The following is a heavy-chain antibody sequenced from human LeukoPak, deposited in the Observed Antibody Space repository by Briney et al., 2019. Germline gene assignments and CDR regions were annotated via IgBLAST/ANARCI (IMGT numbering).Heavy chain of an antibody. J-gene: IGHJ4*02. V-gene: IGHV3-30*02. CDR2: IRYDGSNN. CDR1: GFTFSSYG. D-gene: IGHD5-24*01. CDR3: AKDGGMATICDY. Sequence: GGSLRLSCAASGFTFSSYGMHWVRQAPGKGLEWVTFIRYDGSNNYYADSVKGRFTISRDNSKNTLYLRMNSLRPEDTAVYYCAKDGGMATICDYWGQGTLVTVSS.